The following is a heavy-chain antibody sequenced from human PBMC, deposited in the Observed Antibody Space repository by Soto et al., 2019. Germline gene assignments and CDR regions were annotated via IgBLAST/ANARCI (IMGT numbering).Heavy chain of an antibody. CDR2: IYKGGST. CDR3: ARARVGLDTISYFDY. D-gene: IGHD3-3*01. Sequence: QVQLQESGPGLVKPSETLSLTCTVSGDSVSSVGFHWAWLGPRPGKGLEGIGCIYKGGSTYYRPSLESPRAKLLGATTKHYSLRLTSVTAADTAVYFCARARVGLDTISYFDYWGQGKLVTVSS. CDR1: GDSVSSVGFH. V-gene: IGHV4-30-4*01. J-gene: IGHJ4*02.